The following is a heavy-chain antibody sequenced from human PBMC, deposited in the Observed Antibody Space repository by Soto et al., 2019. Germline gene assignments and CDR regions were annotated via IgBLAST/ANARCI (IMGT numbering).Heavy chain of an antibody. CDR3: ARDLKFDCSGCSCPDDY. J-gene: IGHJ4*02. V-gene: IGHV3-30-3*01. D-gene: IGHD2-15*01. CDR1: GFTFSSYA. CDR2: ISYAGSNK. Sequence: QVQLVESGGGVVQPGRSLRLSCAASGFTFSSYAIHWVRQAPGKGLEWVAVISYAGSNKDYADSVKGRFTISRDNSKNTMDLQMNSMRAEDTAVYYCARDLKFDCSGCSCPDDYWGQGTLVTVSS.